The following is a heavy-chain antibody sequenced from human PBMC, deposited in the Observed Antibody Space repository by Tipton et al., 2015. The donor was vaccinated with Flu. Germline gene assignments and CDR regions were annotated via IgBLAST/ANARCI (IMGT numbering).Heavy chain of an antibody. J-gene: IGHJ4*02. V-gene: IGHV4-39*01. CDR1: GGSISNSRYY. CDR2: IHYSGST. Sequence: GLVKPSETLSLTCIVAGGSISNSRYYWGWIRQPPGKGLEWIGSIHYSGSTDYNPSLKSRVTISVDTSKNQFSLSLTSVTAADTAVYYCAKYGSGTIWGQGTLVNVFS. CDR3: AKYGSGTI. D-gene: IGHD3-10*01.